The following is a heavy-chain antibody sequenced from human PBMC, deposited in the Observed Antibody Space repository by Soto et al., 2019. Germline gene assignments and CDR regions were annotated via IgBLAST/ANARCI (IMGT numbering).Heavy chain of an antibody. V-gene: IGHV3-21*01. CDR2: ISSSSSYI. CDR1: GFTFSSYS. Sequence: ESGGGLVKPGGSLRLSCAASGFTFSSYSMNWVRQAPGKGLEWVSSISSSSSYIYYADSVKGRFTISRDNAKNSLYVQMNSLRADDTAVYYCARYIRNFYWLLYTYPSYYCGQGTPVTDTS. CDR3: ARYIRNFYWLLYTYPSYY. J-gene: IGHJ4*02. D-gene: IGHD3-9*01.